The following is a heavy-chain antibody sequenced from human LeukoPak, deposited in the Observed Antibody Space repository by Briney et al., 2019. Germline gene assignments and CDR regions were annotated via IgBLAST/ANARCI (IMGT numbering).Heavy chain of an antibody. D-gene: IGHD2-15*01. CDR2: IHPDDSDT. CDR1: GSIFPTYW. V-gene: IGHV5-51*01. CDR3: ARRYCSGRNCYYFDY. J-gene: IGHJ4*02. Sequence: GASLQISCQASGSIFPTYWIGWGRQVPGKGLEWMGIIHPDDSDTRYSPSFQGQVTISADKSISTAYLQWSSLKASDTAMYYCARRYCSGRNCYYFDYWGQGTLVTVSS.